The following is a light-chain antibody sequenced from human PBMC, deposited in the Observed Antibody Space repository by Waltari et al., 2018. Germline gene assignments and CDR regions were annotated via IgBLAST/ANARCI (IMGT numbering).Light chain of an antibody. Sequence: ESVLTQSPGTLSLSPGEGATLSCRTSQTIRTTYLAWYQQKPGQAPTLLIYGAFTRATGIPDRFTGSGSGTDFSLTISSLEPEDFATYYRQQYDVSPLTFGGGTKVEIK. CDR3: QQYDVSPLT. CDR2: GAF. CDR1: QTIRTTY. J-gene: IGKJ4*01. V-gene: IGKV3-20*01.